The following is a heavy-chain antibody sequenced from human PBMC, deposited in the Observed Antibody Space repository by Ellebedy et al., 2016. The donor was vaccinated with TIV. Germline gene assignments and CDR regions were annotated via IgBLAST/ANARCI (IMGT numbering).Heavy chain of an antibody. Sequence: GESLKISCAASGFTFSDSWMTWVRQAPGKGLEWVANINQDASRKYYLDSVKGRFTVSRDNAKNSLYLQMNSLRAEDTAVYYCSSWKYWGKGALVTVSS. CDR3: SSWKY. V-gene: IGHV3-7*01. CDR2: INQDASRK. D-gene: IGHD1-1*01. CDR1: GFTFSDSW. J-gene: IGHJ4*02.